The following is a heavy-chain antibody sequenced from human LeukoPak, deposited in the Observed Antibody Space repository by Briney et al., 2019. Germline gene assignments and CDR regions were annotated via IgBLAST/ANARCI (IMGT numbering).Heavy chain of an antibody. CDR2: IYIGGST. J-gene: IGHJ6*03. Sequence: GGSLRLSCAASGFTVSSNYMSWVRQAPGKGLEWVSVIYIGGSTYYADSVKGRFTISRDNSKNTLYLQMNSLRAEDTAVYYCARSYGDYVNYYYYYYMDVWGKGTTVTVSS. CDR3: ARSYGDYVNYYYYYYMDV. CDR1: GFTVSSNY. V-gene: IGHV3-53*01. D-gene: IGHD4-17*01.